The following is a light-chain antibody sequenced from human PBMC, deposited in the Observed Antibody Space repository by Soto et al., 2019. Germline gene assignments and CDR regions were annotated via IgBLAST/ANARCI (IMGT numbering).Light chain of an antibody. CDR2: DNQ. V-gene: IGLV1-51*01. CDR1: SSDVGGYNY. Sequence: QSVLTQPASVSGSPGQSITISCTGTSSDVGGYNYVSWYQHVPGKAPKLLIYDNQKRPSGIPDRFSASKSGTLATLDITGLQTGDEADYYCGTWDSSLTIGVIFGGGTKLTVL. J-gene: IGLJ2*01. CDR3: GTWDSSLTIGVI.